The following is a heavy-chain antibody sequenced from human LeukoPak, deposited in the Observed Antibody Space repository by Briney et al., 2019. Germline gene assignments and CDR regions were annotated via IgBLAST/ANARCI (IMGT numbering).Heavy chain of an antibody. CDR3: ASNYCSGGSCYYTY. J-gene: IGHJ4*02. Sequence: SVKVSCKASGGTFSSYAISWVRQAPGQGLEWMGGIIPIFGTANYAQKFQGRVTITADESTSTAYMELSSLRSEDTAVYYCASNYCSGGSCYYTYCGQGTLVTVSS. CDR2: IIPIFGTA. D-gene: IGHD2-15*01. V-gene: IGHV1-69*13. CDR1: GGTFSSYA.